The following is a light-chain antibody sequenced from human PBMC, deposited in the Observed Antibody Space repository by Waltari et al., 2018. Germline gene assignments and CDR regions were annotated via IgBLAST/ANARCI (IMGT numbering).Light chain of an antibody. CDR1: QSISRH. CDR3: QQSYSTPRT. CDR2: GAS. V-gene: IGKV1-39*01. J-gene: IGKJ1*01. Sequence: DIQMTQSPSSLSASVGDRVTITCRASQSISRHLNWYQQKPGKAPNLLIYGASSLQSGVPSRFSGGGSGTDFTLTISSLQPEDFATYYCQQSYSTPRTFGQGTKVEIK.